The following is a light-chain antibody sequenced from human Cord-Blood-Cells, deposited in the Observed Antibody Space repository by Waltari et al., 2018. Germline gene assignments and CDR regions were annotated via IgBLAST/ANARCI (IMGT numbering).Light chain of an antibody. Sequence: SYVLTQPPSVSVAPGKTARIPCGGNNIGSKSMHWYQQKPGQAPVLVIYYDSDRPSGIPERFSGANSGNTATLTISRVEAGDEADYYCQVWDSSSDHPVFGGGTKLTVL. V-gene: IGLV3-21*04. CDR3: QVWDSSSDHPV. J-gene: IGLJ3*02. CDR1: NIGSKS. CDR2: YDS.